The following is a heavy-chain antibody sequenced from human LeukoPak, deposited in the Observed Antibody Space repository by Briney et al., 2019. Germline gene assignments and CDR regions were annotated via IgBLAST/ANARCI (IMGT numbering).Heavy chain of an antibody. CDR3: ARDDNWNDKPFDL. D-gene: IGHD1-20*01. J-gene: IGHJ4*02. CDR2: IKQDGSEK. Sequence: HPGGSLRLSCAASGFTFSSYWMSWVRQAPGKGLEWVANIKQDGSEKYYVDSVKGRFTISRDNAKNSLYLQMNSLRAEDTAVYYCARDDNWNDKPFDLWGPGTLVTVSS. V-gene: IGHV3-7*01. CDR1: GFTFSSYW.